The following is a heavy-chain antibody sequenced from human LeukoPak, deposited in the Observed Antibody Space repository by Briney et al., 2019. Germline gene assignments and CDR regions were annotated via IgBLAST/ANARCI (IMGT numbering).Heavy chain of an antibody. D-gene: IGHD2-15*01. CDR3: ARLVEQAIYFDY. CDR2: IYHSGST. V-gene: IGHV4-38-2*02. CDR1: GYSLSSGYY. Sequence: SETLSLTCTVSGYSLSSGYYWGWIRQPPGKGLEWIGSIYHSGSTYYNPSLKSRVTISVDTSKNQFSLKLSSVTAADTAVYYCARLVEQAIYFDYWGQGTLVTVSS. J-gene: IGHJ4*02.